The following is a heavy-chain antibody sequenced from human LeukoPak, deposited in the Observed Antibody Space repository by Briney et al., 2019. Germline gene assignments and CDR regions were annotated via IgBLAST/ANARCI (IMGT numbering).Heavy chain of an antibody. CDR2: ISNSGNNI. CDR1: GFTFSSYS. CDR3: ARGSSRSYDY. Sequence: RGSLRLSCATSGFTFSSYSIYWVRQAPGKGLEWVSSISNSGNNIYYPDSVKGRFTSSRDNDKSSLYLQMSSLRADDTAVYYCARGSSRSYDYWGRGTLVGVCS. J-gene: IGHJ4*02. D-gene: IGHD2/OR15-2a*01. V-gene: IGHV3-21*06.